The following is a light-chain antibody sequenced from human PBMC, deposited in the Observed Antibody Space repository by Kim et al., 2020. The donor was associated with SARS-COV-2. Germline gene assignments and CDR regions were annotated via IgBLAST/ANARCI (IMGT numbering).Light chain of an antibody. CDR2: NNN. CDR1: SSNIGSNT. Sequence: QSVLTQPPSASGTPGQRVSISCSGTSSNIGSNTINWYQQLPGTAPKLLIYNNNQRPSGVPDRFSGSKSGTSASLAISGLQSEDEADVYCSTWDDSLNAWVFGGGTQLTVL. V-gene: IGLV1-44*01. J-gene: IGLJ3*02. CDR3: STWDDSLNAWV.